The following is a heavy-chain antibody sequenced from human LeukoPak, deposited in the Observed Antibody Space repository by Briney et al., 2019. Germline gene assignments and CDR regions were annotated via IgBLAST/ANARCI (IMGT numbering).Heavy chain of an antibody. D-gene: IGHD6-13*01. J-gene: IGHJ4*02. CDR2: IYSGGST. CDR1: GFTVSSNY. V-gene: IGHV3-53*01. Sequence: PGGSLRLSCAASGFTVSSNYMSWVRQAPGKGLEWVSVIYSGGSTYYADSAKGRFTISRDNSKNTLYLQMNSLRAEDTAVYYCARDRRGIAAAGTHFDYWGQGTLVTVSS. CDR3: ARDRRGIAAAGTHFDY.